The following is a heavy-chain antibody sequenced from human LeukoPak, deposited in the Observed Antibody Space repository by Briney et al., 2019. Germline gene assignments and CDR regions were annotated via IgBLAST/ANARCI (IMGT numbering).Heavy chain of an antibody. V-gene: IGHV4-34*01. Sequence: SETLSLTCAVYGGSFSGYYWSWIRQPPGKGLEWIGEINHSGSTNYNPSLTSRVTISVDTSKNQFSLKLSSVTAADTAVYYCAREVPPYYDILTGYYSYYYYYMDVWGKGTTVTVSS. J-gene: IGHJ6*03. CDR3: AREVPPYYDILTGYYSYYYYYMDV. CDR1: GGSFSGYY. D-gene: IGHD3-9*01. CDR2: INHSGST.